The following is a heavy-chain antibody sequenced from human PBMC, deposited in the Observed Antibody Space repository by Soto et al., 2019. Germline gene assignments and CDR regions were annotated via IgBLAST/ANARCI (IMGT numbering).Heavy chain of an antibody. J-gene: IGHJ4*02. CDR2: ISWNSGNV. Sequence: GGSLRLSCAASGFTFDDYAMHWVRQAPGKGLEWVSVISWNSGNVGYADSVKGRFTISRDNAKNSLYLQMNSLRPEDTALYYCAKETGNWNDGTSYYFDYWGQGTLVTV. CDR3: AKETGNWNDGTSYYFDY. D-gene: IGHD1-1*01. V-gene: IGHV3-9*01. CDR1: GFTFDDYA.